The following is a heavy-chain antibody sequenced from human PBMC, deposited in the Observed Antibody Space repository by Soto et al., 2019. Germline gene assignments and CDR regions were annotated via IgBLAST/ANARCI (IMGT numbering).Heavy chain of an antibody. Sequence: GASVKVSCKASGGTFSSYAISWVRQAPGQGLEWMGGIIPIFGTANYAQKFQGRVTITADESTSTAYMELGSLRSEDTAVYYCARGSRWPTVVTPGFDYRGQGPLVTVYS. CDR3: ARGSRWPTVVTPGFDY. CDR1: GGTFSSYA. J-gene: IGHJ4*02. D-gene: IGHD4-17*01. V-gene: IGHV1-69*13. CDR2: IIPIFGTA.